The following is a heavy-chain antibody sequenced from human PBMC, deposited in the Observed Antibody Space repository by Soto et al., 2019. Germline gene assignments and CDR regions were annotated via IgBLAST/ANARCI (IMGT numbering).Heavy chain of an antibody. CDR2: IYYSGST. CDR3: ARHPTRIAVAGTFFDY. D-gene: IGHD6-19*01. Sequence: SETLSLTCTVSGGSISSSSYYWGWIRQPPGKGLEWIGSIYYSGSTYYNPSLKSRVTISVDTSKNQFSLKLSSVTAADTAVYYCARHPTRIAVAGTFFDYWGQGILVTVSS. CDR1: GGSISSSSYY. V-gene: IGHV4-39*01. J-gene: IGHJ4*02.